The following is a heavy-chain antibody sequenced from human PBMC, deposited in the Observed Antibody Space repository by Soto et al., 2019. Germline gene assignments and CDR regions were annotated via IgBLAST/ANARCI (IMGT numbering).Heavy chain of an antibody. D-gene: IGHD4-17*01. CDR1: GYTXTSYG. CDR2: ISAYNGNT. V-gene: IGHV1-18*01. J-gene: IGHJ4*02. Sequence: ASVKGXCKASGYTXTSYGISWVRQAPGQGLEWMGWISAYNGNTNYAQTLQRRVTMTTATSTSTAYMELRSLRSDDTAVYYCAREVWHDYCDYDIINWGQGTLVTXSS. CDR3: AREVWHDYCDYDIIN.